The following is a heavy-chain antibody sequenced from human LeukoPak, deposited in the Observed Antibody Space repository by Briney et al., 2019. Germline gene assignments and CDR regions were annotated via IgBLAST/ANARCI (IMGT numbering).Heavy chain of an antibody. Sequence: PGGSLRLSCAASGFTVSSNYMSWVRQAPGKGLEWVSVIYSGGSTYYADSVKGRFTISRDNSKNTLYLQMNSLRADDTAVYYCASQDTYRGVAARRVFERDYWGQGTLVTVSS. CDR2: IYSGGST. CDR3: ASQDTYRGVAARRVFERDY. D-gene: IGHD6-6*01. V-gene: IGHV3-66*04. J-gene: IGHJ4*02. CDR1: GFTVSSNY.